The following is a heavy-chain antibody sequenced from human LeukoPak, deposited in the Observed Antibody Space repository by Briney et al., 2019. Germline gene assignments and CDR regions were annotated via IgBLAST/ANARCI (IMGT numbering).Heavy chain of an antibody. CDR3: ARVRARLRLNDAFDI. Sequence: GGSLRLSCAASGFTFSSYSMNWVRQAPGKGLEWVSSISSSSSYIYYADSVKGRFTTSRDNAKNSLYLQMNSLRAEDTAVYYCARVRARLRLNDAFDIWDQGTMVTVSS. CDR1: GFTFSSYS. V-gene: IGHV3-21*01. D-gene: IGHD2-21*01. CDR2: ISSSSSYI. J-gene: IGHJ3*02.